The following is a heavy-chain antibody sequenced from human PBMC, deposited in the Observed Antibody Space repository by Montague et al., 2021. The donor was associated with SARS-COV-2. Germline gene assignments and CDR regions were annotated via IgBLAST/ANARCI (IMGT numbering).Heavy chain of an antibody. CDR2: IRSKAYGGTT. Sequence: SLRLSCAASGFTFGDYAMSWVRQAPGKGLEWVGFIRSKAYGGTTXHAASVKGRLTISRDDSKSIAYLQMNSLKTEDTAVYYCTRLPGWELPNFDSWGQGTLVTVSS. CDR3: TRLPGWELPNFDS. D-gene: IGHD2-15*01. V-gene: IGHV3-49*04. CDR1: GFTFGDYA. J-gene: IGHJ4*02.